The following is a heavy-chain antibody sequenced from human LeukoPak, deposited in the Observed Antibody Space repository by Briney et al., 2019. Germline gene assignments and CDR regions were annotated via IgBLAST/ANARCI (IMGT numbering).Heavy chain of an antibody. CDR1: GGSFRGYC. CDR2: IYHSGST. Sequence: SETLSLTCAVNGGSFRGYCWIWIRQPPGKGLEWIGEIYHSGSTKYNPSLKSRLTISVDTSKNQFSLNLSSMTAADTAVYYCARGLGANHYCYMDVWGKGTTVTVSS. J-gene: IGHJ6*03. D-gene: IGHD3-10*01. V-gene: IGHV4-34*01. CDR3: ARGLGANHYCYMDV.